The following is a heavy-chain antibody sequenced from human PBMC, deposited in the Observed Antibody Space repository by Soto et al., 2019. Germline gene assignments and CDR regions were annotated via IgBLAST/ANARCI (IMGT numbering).Heavy chain of an antibody. D-gene: IGHD6-13*01. CDR1: GGSISSGGCS. CDR2: IYHSGSA. CDR3: ARYNAASGTYYFDF. J-gene: IGHJ4*02. Sequence: SETLSLTCAVSGGSISSGGCSWSWIRQPTGKSLERIGYIYHSGSANYNPSLKSRVTISVDISKSQFSLRLTSVTAADTAVYYCARYNAASGTYYFDFWGQGALVTV. V-gene: IGHV4-30-2*01.